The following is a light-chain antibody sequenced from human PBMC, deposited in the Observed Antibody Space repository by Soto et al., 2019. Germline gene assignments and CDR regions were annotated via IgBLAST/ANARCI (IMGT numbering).Light chain of an antibody. CDR2: DVN. CDR1: SSDIGNSNY. J-gene: IGLJ1*01. Sequence: QSALTQPASVSGSPGQSITISCTGTSSDIGNSNYVSWYQQHPGKAPKLIIYDVNNRPSGISNRFSGSKSASTASLTISGLQAEDEADYYCRSYTSSSLLYVFGTGTKVTVL. CDR3: RSYTSSSLLYV. V-gene: IGLV2-14*03.